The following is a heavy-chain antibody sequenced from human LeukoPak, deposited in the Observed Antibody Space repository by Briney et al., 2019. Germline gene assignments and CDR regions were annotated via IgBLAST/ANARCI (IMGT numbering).Heavy chain of an antibody. D-gene: IGHD2-2*01. CDR3: ARQGVDCSSTSCYRDY. CDR2: IYYRGST. V-gene: IGHV4-39*01. J-gene: IGHJ4*02. Sequence: SSETLSLTCTVSGGSISSSSYYWGWIRQPPGKGLEWIGSIYYRGSTYYNPSLKSRFTISVDTSKNQFSLKLSSVTAADTAVYYCARQGVDCSSTSCYRDYWGQGTLVTVSS. CDR1: GGSISSSSYY.